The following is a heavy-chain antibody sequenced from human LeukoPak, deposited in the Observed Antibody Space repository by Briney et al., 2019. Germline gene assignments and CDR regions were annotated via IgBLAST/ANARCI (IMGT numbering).Heavy chain of an antibody. J-gene: IGHJ4*02. Sequence: SETLSLTCTVSGGSISSSSFYWSWIRQSPGKGLEWIGNIYYSGSTNYNPSLKSRVTISVDTSKNQFSLKLTSVTAADTAVYYCARDHTYSTSYYFDSWGQGTPVTVSS. CDR3: ARDHTYSTSYYFDS. CDR1: GGSISSSSFY. V-gene: IGHV4-61*01. D-gene: IGHD6-13*01. CDR2: IYYSGST.